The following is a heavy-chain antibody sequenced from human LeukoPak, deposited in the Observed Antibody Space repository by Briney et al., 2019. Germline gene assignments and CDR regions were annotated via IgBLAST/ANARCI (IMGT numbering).Heavy chain of an antibody. D-gene: IGHD3-10*01. CDR1: GYTFTGYD. V-gene: IGHV1-2*02. Sequence: GASVKVSCKASGYTFTGYDMHWVRQAPGQGLEWMGWINPNSGGTNYAQKFQGRVTMTRDTSISTAYMELSRLRSDDTAVYYCARSSHYYDAFDIWGQGTMVTFSS. J-gene: IGHJ3*02. CDR3: ARSSHYYDAFDI. CDR2: INPNSGGT.